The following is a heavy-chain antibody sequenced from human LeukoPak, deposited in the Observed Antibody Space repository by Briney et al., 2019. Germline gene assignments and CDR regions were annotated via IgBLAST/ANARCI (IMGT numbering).Heavy chain of an antibody. D-gene: IGHD3-22*01. CDR1: GGSISSGGYY. V-gene: IGHV4-31*03. J-gene: IGHJ4*02. CDR2: IYYSGST. Sequence: SQTLSLTCTVSGGSISSGGYYWSWIRQHPGKGLEWIGYIYYSGSTYYNPSLKSRVTISVDTSKNQFSLKLSSVTAADTAVYYCARNKYYYDSSGYYHFDYWGQGTLVTVSS. CDR3: ARNKYYYDSSGYYHFDY.